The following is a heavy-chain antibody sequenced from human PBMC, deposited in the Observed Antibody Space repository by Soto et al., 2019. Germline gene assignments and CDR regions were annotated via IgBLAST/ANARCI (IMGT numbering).Heavy chain of an antibody. V-gene: IGHV4-59*01. J-gene: IGHJ4*02. CDR1: GGSISSYY. Sequence: PSETLSLTCTVSGGSISSYYWSWIRQPPGKGLEWIGYIYYSGSTNYNPSLKSRVTISVDTSKNQFSLKLSSVTAADTAVYYCARIPTPDYDILTGYFVAHYFDYWGQGTLVTVSS. CDR3: ARIPTPDYDILTGYFVAHYFDY. CDR2: IYYSGST. D-gene: IGHD3-9*01.